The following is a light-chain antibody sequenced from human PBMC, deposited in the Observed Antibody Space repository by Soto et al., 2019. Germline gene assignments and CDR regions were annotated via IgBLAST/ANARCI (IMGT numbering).Light chain of an antibody. Sequence: EIVMTQSPVTLSVSPGEGATLSCRASQSVGSNLAWYQQKPGQAPRLLMYSASTRATGVPVRFSGSGSGTGFDLSISSLQSEAFAVYYCHQYNSCPATFGPGTKVDI. CDR1: QSVGSN. J-gene: IGKJ3*01. V-gene: IGKV3-15*01. CDR2: SAS. CDR3: HQYNSCPAT.